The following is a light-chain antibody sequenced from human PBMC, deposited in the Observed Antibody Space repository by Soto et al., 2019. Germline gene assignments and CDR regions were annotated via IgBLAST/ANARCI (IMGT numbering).Light chain of an antibody. CDR1: REIRSS. V-gene: IGKV1-12*01. Sequence: QMTLCPSSDSTLVGALVSIICREFREIRSSLARYQQTPGKAPKLLIRRASSMNRGVPSRFSGGGEWAEFTLTISRLQPEDFRICYFLQTSAFSRTFDDGTRV. J-gene: IGKJ4*01. CDR3: LQTSAFSRT. CDR2: RAS.